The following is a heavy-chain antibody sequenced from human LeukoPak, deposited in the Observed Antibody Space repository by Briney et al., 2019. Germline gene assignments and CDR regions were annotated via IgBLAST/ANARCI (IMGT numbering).Heavy chain of an antibody. J-gene: IGHJ6*03. D-gene: IGHD6-13*01. CDR2: INPSGGST. CDR3: ARDPGPYSSSWYPHYYYYYYMDV. V-gene: IGHV1-46*01. CDR1: GYTFTSYY. Sequence: ASVKVSCKASGYTFTSYYMHWVRQAPGQGLEWMGIINPSGGSTSYAQKFQGRVTMTRDMSTSTVYMELSSLRSEDTAVYYCARDPGPYSSSWYPHYYYYYYMDVWGKGTTVTVSS.